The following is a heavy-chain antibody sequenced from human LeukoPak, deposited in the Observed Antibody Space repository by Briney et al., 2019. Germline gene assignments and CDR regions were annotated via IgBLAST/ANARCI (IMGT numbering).Heavy chain of an antibody. D-gene: IGHD6-19*01. CDR3: AKPINRGLTVTADCLHP. J-gene: IGHJ5*02. CDR1: GFSFSRFD. CDR2: IRSNGATA. V-gene: IGHV3-23*01. Sequence: GGSLRLSCAASGFSFSRFDMTWVRQAPGKGLEWVSTIRSNGATASNADSVKGRFTISRDNSKNTLYLQVNTLRADDTATYYRAKPINRGLTVTADCLHPGRQGTLVVVSS.